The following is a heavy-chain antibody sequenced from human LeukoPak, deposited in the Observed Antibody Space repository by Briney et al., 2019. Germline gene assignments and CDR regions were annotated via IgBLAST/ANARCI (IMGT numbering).Heavy chain of an antibody. CDR3: AREGQSGTYYYRSGSYYLDY. J-gene: IGHJ4*02. CDR1: GFTVDDYG. Sequence: GGSLRLSCAASGFTVDDYGMSWVRQAPGKGREWVSGINWNVGSTGYADSVEGRFTISRDNAKNSLYLQMNSLRAEDTALYYCAREGQSGTYYYRSGSYYLDYWGQGTLVTVSS. V-gene: IGHV3-20*04. D-gene: IGHD3-10*01. CDR2: INWNVGST.